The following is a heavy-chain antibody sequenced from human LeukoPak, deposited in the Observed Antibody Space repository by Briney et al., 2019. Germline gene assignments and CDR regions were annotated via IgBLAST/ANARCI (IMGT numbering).Heavy chain of an antibody. Sequence: GGSLRLSCAASGFTFSSYRMSWVRQAPGKGLEWVANIKQDGSEKYYVDSVDGRFTISRDNAKNSLYLQMNSLRADDTDVYYCARGPERGPFDYWGQGTLVTVSS. CDR3: ARGPERGPFDY. D-gene: IGHD2-2*01. CDR1: GFTFSSYR. V-gene: IGHV3-7*01. CDR2: IKQDGSEK. J-gene: IGHJ4*02.